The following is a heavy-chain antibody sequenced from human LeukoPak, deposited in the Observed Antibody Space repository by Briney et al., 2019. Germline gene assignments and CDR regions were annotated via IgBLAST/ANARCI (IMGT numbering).Heavy chain of an antibody. Sequence: PGGSLRLSCAASGFTFTTYWMTWVRQAPGKGLEGVANINQDGSEKYFVDSVKGRFTISRDNGKNSLYLQMNSLRLEDTAVYYCARVAKYYYGSETYYFFEHWGQGTPVTASS. CDR3: ARVAKYYYGSETYYFFEH. J-gene: IGHJ4*02. D-gene: IGHD3-10*01. CDR2: INQDGSEK. V-gene: IGHV3-7*01. CDR1: GFTFTTYW.